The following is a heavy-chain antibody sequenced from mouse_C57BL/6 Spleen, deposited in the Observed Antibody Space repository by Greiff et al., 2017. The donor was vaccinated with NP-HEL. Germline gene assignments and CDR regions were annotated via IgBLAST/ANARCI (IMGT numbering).Heavy chain of an antibody. Sequence: VQLQQSGAELVRPGASVTLSCKASGYTFTDYEMHWVKQTPVHGLEWIGAIDPETGGTAYNQKFKGKAILTADKSSSTAYMELRSLTSEDSAVYYCTRGGLYDGYYWFAYWGQGTLVTVSA. J-gene: IGHJ3*01. V-gene: IGHV1-15*01. D-gene: IGHD2-3*01. CDR1: GYTFTDYE. CDR3: TRGGLYDGYYWFAY. CDR2: IDPETGGT.